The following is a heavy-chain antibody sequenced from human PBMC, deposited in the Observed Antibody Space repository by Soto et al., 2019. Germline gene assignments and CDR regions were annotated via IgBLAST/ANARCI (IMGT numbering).Heavy chain of an antibody. CDR1: GFSLSTSGVG. J-gene: IGHJ5*01. Sequence: QITLKESGPTLVKPTQTLTLACTFSGFSLSTSGVGVGWIRQPPGKALEWLALIYWDDDKRYSPSLKSRLTTTRDPFKNQVALTMTNMDPVDTATYYCAHKGAGCRGFKSWGQGTLVTVSS. D-gene: IGHD6-19*01. CDR3: AHKGAGCRGFKS. CDR2: IYWDDDK. V-gene: IGHV2-5*02.